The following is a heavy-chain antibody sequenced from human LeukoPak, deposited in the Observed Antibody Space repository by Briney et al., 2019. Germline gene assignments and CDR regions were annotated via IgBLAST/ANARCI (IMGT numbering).Heavy chain of an antibody. CDR3: ARGGDYGDYNANFDY. CDR2: ISYDGSNK. CDR1: GFTFSSYG. Sequence: GSLRLSCAASGFTFSSYGMHWVRQAPGKGLEWVAVISYDGSNKYYADSVKGRFTISRDNSKNTLYLQMNSLRAEDTAVYYCARGGDYGDYNANFDYWGQGTLVTVSS. D-gene: IGHD4-17*01. J-gene: IGHJ4*02. V-gene: IGHV3-30*03.